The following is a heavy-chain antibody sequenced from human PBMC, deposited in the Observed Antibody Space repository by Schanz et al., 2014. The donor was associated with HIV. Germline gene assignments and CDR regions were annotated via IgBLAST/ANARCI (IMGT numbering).Heavy chain of an antibody. CDR1: GLPFSTSA. CDR2: ISGSGGST. J-gene: IGHJ3*02. V-gene: IGHV3-23*01. Sequence: DVQILESGGGLVQPGGSRRLSCAVSGLPFSTSAMSWVRQAPGKGLEWVSDISGSGGSTYYADSVKGRFTISRDNSKNTLYLQMNSLRAEDTAVYYCAKTTWGRRVDAFDIWGQGTMVTVSS. CDR3: AKTTWGRRVDAFDI. D-gene: IGHD3-16*01.